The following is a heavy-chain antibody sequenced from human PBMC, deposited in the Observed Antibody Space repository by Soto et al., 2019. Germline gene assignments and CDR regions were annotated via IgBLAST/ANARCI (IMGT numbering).Heavy chain of an antibody. V-gene: IGHV4-31*11. D-gene: IGHD2-2*01. Sequence: SETLSLTCAVSGASISSGDSYWSWIRQRPGKGLEWIGYIFHTGSTYYNPSLKSRVTISLDSSKNQFSLKLTSATAADTAVYFCAREPYCTSATCFIYFDYWGQGTLVTVSS. CDR3: AREPYCTSATCFIYFDY. J-gene: IGHJ4*02. CDR1: GASISSGDSY. CDR2: IFHTGST.